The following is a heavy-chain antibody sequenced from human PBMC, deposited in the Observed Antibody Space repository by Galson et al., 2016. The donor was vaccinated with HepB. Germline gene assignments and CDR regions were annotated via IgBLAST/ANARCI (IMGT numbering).Heavy chain of an antibody. CDR3: ARDHGGYNSMDY. Sequence: SLRLSCAASGFTFGSYWMHWVRQAPGKGLVWVSRIRGNGGAPSYADSVRGRFTISRDNAKNTLYLQMNSLSVEDTAVYYRARDHGGYNSMDYWGQGTLVTVSS. CDR2: IRGNGGAP. CDR1: GFTFGSYW. J-gene: IGHJ4*02. V-gene: IGHV3-74*01. D-gene: IGHD5-24*01.